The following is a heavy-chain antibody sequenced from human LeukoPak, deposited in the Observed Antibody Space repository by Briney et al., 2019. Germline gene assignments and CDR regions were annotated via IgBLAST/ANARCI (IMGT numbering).Heavy chain of an antibody. CDR3: ARDRGAAAVDFDY. Sequence: PGGSLRLSGAASGFTISSNYMSWVRQAPGKGLEWVSAISGSGGSTYYADSVKGRFTISRDNSKNTLYLQMNSLRAEDTAVYYCARDRGAAAVDFDYWGQGTLVTVSS. V-gene: IGHV3-23*01. CDR2: ISGSGGST. D-gene: IGHD6-13*01. J-gene: IGHJ4*02. CDR1: GFTISSNY.